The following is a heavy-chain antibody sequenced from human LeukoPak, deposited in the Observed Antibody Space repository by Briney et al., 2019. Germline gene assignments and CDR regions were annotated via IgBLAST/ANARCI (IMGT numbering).Heavy chain of an antibody. V-gene: IGHV1-2*02. CDR1: GYTFTGYY. D-gene: IGHD4-17*01. CDR3: ARDYGDYTPTDAFDI. J-gene: IGHJ3*02. Sequence: ASVTVSCKSSGYTFTGYYMHWVRQAPGQGLEWMGWINPNSGGTNYAQKFQGRVTMTRDTSISTAYMELSRLRSDDTAVYYCARDYGDYTPTDAFDIWGQGTMVTVSS. CDR2: INPNSGGT.